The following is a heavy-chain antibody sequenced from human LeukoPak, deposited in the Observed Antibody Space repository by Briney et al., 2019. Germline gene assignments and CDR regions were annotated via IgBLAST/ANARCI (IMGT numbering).Heavy chain of an antibody. D-gene: IGHD5-18*01. Sequence: GGSLRLSCAASGFTFSTYAMHWVRQAPGKGLEWVAVISYGGSSKYYADSAKGRFTISRDNSKNTLYLQMNSLRAEDTAVYYCARARSSYGYGDAFDIWGQGTMVTVSS. CDR1: GFTFSTYA. CDR2: ISYGGSSK. V-gene: IGHV3-30*04. CDR3: ARARSSYGYGDAFDI. J-gene: IGHJ3*02.